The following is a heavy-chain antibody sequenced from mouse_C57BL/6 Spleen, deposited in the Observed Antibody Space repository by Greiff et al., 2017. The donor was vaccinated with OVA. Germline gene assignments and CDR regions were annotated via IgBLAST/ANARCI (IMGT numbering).Heavy chain of an antibody. Sequence: QVQLQQPGAELVKPGASVKVSCKASGYTFTSYWMHWVKQRPGQGLEWIGRIHPSDGDTNYNQKFKGKATLTVDKSSSTAYMQLISLTSEDSAVYYCAWGIISSFAYWGQGTLVTVSA. D-gene: IGHD1-2*01. J-gene: IGHJ3*01. CDR2: IHPSDGDT. V-gene: IGHV1-74*01. CDR1: GYTFTSYW. CDR3: AWGIISSFAY.